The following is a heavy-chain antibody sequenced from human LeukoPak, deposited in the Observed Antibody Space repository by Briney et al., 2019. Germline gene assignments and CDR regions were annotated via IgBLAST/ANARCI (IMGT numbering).Heavy chain of an antibody. V-gene: IGHV1-2*06. CDR1: GYTFTGYY. CDR2: INPNSGGT. Sequence: ASVKVSCKASGYTFTGYYMHWVQQAPGQGLEWMGRINPNSGGTNYAQKFQGRVTMTRDTSISTAYMELSRLRSDDTAVYYCARPLLAYLGYGDHSWFDPWGQGTLVTVSS. D-gene: IGHD4-17*01. CDR3: ARPLLAYLGYGDHSWFDP. J-gene: IGHJ5*02.